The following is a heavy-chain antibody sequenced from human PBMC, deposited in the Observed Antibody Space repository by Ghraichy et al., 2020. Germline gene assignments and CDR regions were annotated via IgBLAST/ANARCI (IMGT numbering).Heavy chain of an antibody. CDR3: ARDHCGGDCYGFDY. CDR2: IKQDGSEK. CDR1: GFTFSSYW. D-gene: IGHD2-21*02. J-gene: IGHJ4*02. V-gene: IGHV3-7*01. Sequence: GGSLRLSCAASGFTFSSYWMSWVRQAPGKGLEWVANIKQDGSEKYYVDSVKGRFTISRDNAKNSLYLQMNSLRAEDTAVYYCARDHCGGDCYGFDYWGQGTLVTVSS.